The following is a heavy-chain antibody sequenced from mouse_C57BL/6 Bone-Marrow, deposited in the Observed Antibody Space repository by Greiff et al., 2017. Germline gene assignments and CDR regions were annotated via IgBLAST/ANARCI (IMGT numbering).Heavy chain of an antibody. CDR3: AREDYYSNYFAY. Sequence: VQLQQSGPELVKPGASVKISCKAPGYSFTGYYMNWVKQSPEKSLEWIGEINPSTGGTTYNQKFKAKATLTVDKSSSTAYMQLKSLTSEDSAVYYCAREDYYSNYFAYWGQGTTLTVSS. J-gene: IGHJ2*01. D-gene: IGHD2-5*01. CDR2: INPSTGGT. CDR1: GYSFTGYY. V-gene: IGHV1-42*01.